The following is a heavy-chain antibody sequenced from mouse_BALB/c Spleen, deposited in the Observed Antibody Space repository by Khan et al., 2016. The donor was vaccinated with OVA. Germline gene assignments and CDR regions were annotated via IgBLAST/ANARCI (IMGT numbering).Heavy chain of an antibody. CDR2: INTYTGEP. J-gene: IGHJ4*01. V-gene: IGHV9-3-1*01. CDR1: GYTFTNYG. D-gene: IGHD2-10*01. Sequence: QIQLVQSGPELKKPGETVKISCKASGYTFTNYGMNWVKQSPGKALKWMGWINTYTGEPTYADDFKGRFAFSLETSANTAFLQINNLKNEDTATYFCARPPYFSYTLDHWGQGTSVTASS. CDR3: ARPPYFSYTLDH.